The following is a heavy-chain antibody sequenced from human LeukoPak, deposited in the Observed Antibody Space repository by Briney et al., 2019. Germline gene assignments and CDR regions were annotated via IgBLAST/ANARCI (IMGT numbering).Heavy chain of an antibody. CDR2: IYYSGST. Sequence: PSQTLSLTCTVSGGSISSGDYYWSWIRQPPGKGLEWIGYIYYSGSTYYNPSPKSRVTISVDTSKNQFSLKLSSVTAADTAVYYCARWVTAISGYFDYWGQGTLVTVSS. J-gene: IGHJ4*02. V-gene: IGHV4-30-4*01. CDR3: ARWVTAISGYFDY. CDR1: GGSISSGDYY. D-gene: IGHD2-21*02.